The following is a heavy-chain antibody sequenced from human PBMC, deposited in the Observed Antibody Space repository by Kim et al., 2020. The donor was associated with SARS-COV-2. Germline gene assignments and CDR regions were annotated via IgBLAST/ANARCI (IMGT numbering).Heavy chain of an antibody. D-gene: IGHD3-10*01. CDR3: ARSGSGSYYSQFDY. J-gene: IGHJ4*02. V-gene: IGHV3-30*01. Sequence: YADSVKGRFTISRDNSKNTLYLQMNSLSAEDTAVYYCARSGSGSYYSQFDYWGQGPLVTVSS.